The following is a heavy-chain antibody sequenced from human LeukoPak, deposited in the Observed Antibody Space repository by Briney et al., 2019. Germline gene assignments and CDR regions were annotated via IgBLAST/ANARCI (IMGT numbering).Heavy chain of an antibody. J-gene: IGHJ3*02. V-gene: IGHV3-23*01. Sequence: PGGSLRLSCAASGFTFSSYAMSWVRQAPGKGLEWVSAISGSGGNTYYADSVKGRFTISRDNSKNTLYLQMNSLRAEDTAVYYCAKTSRYSYGILSGAFDIWGQGTMVTVSS. CDR1: GFTFSSYA. CDR3: AKTSRYSYGILSGAFDI. CDR2: ISGSGGNT. D-gene: IGHD5-18*01.